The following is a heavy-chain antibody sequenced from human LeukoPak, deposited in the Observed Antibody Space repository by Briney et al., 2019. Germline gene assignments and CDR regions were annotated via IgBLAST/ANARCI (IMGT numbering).Heavy chain of an antibody. CDR2: INTDGST. V-gene: IGHV3-74*01. Sequence: GGSLRLSCAPSGFTFSSYWMHWVRQAPGKGLVWVSRINTDGSTIFTISRDNAKNTLYLQMNSLRGEDTAVYYCATRGGDSEVDYWGQGTLVTVSS. CDR3: ATRGGDSEVDY. CDR1: GFTFSSYW. D-gene: IGHD4-17*01. J-gene: IGHJ4*02.